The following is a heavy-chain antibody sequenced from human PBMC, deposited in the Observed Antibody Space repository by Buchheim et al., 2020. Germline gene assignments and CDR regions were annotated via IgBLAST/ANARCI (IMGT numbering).Heavy chain of an antibody. J-gene: IGHJ4*02. Sequence: QVQLQESGPGLLKASETLSLTCTVSSYSITRGYYWGWVRQPPGKGLEWIGSVWHSGTTYYNPSLKSRVAISVGTSKNQFSLNLNSVTAADTAVYYCARMPHCNSIRCHDGGYRFDFWGQG. CDR2: VWHSGTT. D-gene: IGHD2/OR15-2a*01. V-gene: IGHV4-38-2*02. CDR1: SYSITRGYY. CDR3: ARMPHCNSIRCHDGGYRFDF.